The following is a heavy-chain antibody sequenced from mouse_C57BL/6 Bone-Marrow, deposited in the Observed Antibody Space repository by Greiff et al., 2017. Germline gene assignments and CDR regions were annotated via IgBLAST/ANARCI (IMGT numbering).Heavy chain of an antibody. Sequence: EVQLQQSGTVLARPGASVKMSCKTSGYTFTSYWMHWVKQRPGQGLEWIGAIDPGNSDTSYNQKFKGKAKLTAVTSASTAYMELSSLTNEDSAVYYCTRDTTVVAPLDYWGQGTTLTVSS. CDR2: IDPGNSDT. J-gene: IGHJ2*01. CDR1: GYTFTSYW. V-gene: IGHV1-5*01. D-gene: IGHD1-1*01. CDR3: TRDTTVVAPLDY.